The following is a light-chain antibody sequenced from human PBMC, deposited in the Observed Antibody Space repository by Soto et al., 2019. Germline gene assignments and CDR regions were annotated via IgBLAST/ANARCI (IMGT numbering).Light chain of an antibody. V-gene: IGLV1-44*01. Sequence: QSVLPQPASASGTPGQRVTISSSGSSSNIGSNTVNWYQQLPGTAPKLLIYSNNQRPSGVPDRFSGSKSGTSASLAISGLQSEDEADYYCAAWDDSLNGYVFGTGTKVTVL. CDR1: SSNIGSNT. CDR2: SNN. CDR3: AAWDDSLNGYV. J-gene: IGLJ1*01.